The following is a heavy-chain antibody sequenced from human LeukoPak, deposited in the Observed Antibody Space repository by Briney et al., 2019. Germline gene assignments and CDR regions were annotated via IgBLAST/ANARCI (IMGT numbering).Heavy chain of an antibody. J-gene: IGHJ4*02. Sequence: PGGSLRLSCAASGFTFSGSAMHWVRQASGKGLEWVGRIRSKANSYATAYAASVKGRFTISRDDSKSTAYLQMNSLRAGDTALYYCARDMAYGDYGDWGQGTLVTVSS. CDR1: GFTFSGSA. CDR2: IRSKANSYAT. V-gene: IGHV3-73*01. CDR3: ARDMAYGDYGD. D-gene: IGHD4-17*01.